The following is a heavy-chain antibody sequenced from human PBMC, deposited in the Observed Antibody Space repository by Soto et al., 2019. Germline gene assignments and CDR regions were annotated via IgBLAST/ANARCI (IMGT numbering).Heavy chain of an antibody. J-gene: IGHJ4*02. D-gene: IGHD6-25*01. V-gene: IGHV4-59*01. CDR2: IYYSGST. CDR1: GGSISSYY. Sequence: SETLSLTCTVSGGSISSYYWSWIRQPPGKGLEWIGYIYYSGSTNYNPSLKSRVTISVDTSKNQFSLKLSSVTAADTAVYYCARLASRGDIDYSGQATLVTVSS. CDR3: ARLASRGDIDY.